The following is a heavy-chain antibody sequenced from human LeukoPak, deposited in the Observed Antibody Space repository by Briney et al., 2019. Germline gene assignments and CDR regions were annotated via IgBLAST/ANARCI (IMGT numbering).Heavy chain of an antibody. D-gene: IGHD2-21*02. V-gene: IGHV3-30*02. Sequence: GGSLDLSFDASGFPFSSYGMHWVRPAPGKGLGGVAFIRYDGGNKYYADSVKGRFTISRDNSKNKLYLQMNSLRAEDTAVYYCAKDPRRGVVVTAIYYYMDVWGKGTTVTISS. CDR2: IRYDGGNK. CDR3: AKDPRRGVVVTAIYYYMDV. J-gene: IGHJ6*03. CDR1: GFPFSSYG.